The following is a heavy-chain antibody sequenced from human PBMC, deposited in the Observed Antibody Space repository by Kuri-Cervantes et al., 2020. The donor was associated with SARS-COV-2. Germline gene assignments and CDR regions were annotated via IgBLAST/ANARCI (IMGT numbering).Heavy chain of an antibody. CDR2: IKSKTDSGAT. CDR3: NTDYVQDYYDSSGYSEYFQH. Sequence: SLKISCAASDFTFKNALMSLVRPAVGKGLEWVGRIKSKTDSGATDQDARVKGSFNISRDDSKNTVYLQMNSLKTEDKGVYYCNTDYVQDYYDSSGYSEYFQHWGQGTLVTVSS. CDR1: DFTFKNAL. J-gene: IGHJ1*01. V-gene: IGHV3-15*01. D-gene: IGHD3-22*01.